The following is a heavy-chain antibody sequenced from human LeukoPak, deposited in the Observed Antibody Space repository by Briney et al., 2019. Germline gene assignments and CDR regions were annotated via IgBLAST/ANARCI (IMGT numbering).Heavy chain of an antibody. D-gene: IGHD6-13*01. V-gene: IGHV3-30*02. J-gene: IGHJ4*02. CDR1: GFSFSTYG. CDR3: AAIAVDGLY. CDR2: IRYDGSQQ. Sequence: PGGALRLSCAASGFSFSTYGMHGVRQAPGKGLEWVAYIRYDGSQQYYVDSVKGRFSTSRDNSKNTMSLQMNSLRDEDAAVYYCAAIAVDGLYWGQGTLVTVSS.